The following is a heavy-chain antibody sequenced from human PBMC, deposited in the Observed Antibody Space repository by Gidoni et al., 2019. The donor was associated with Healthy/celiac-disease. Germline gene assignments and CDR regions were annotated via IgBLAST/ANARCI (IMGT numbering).Heavy chain of an antibody. CDR1: GSTFSSYA. Sequence: QVQLVQSGAEVTKPGSSVQVSCKASGSTFSSYAIRWVRQAHGLGREWMGVIIPIFVTANYAQKFQARVTITADESTSTAYMELSSLRSEDTAVYYCASLQPIAAAGTSDWHVWGKGTTVTVSS. CDR3: ASLQPIAAAGTSDWHV. D-gene: IGHD6-13*01. J-gene: IGHJ6*04. CDR2: IIPIFVTA. V-gene: IGHV1-69*01.